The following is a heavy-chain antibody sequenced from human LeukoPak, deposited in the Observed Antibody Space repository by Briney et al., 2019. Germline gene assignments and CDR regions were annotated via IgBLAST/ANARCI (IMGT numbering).Heavy chain of an antibody. V-gene: IGHV3-48*03. J-gene: IGHJ6*02. CDR3: ARDKSRYGMDV. CDR2: ISSSGSTI. CDR1: GFTFSSYE. Sequence: GGSLRLSCAASGFTFSSYEMNWVRQAPGKGLEWVSYISSSGSTIYYADSVKGRFAISRDNAKNSLYLQMNSLRAEDTAVYYCARDKSRYGMDVWGQGTTVTVSS.